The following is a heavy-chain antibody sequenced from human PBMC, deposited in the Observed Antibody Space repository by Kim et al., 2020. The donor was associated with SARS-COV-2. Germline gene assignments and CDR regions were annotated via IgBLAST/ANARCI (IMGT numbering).Heavy chain of an antibody. D-gene: IGHD6-19*01. J-gene: IGHJ4*02. V-gene: IGHV3-53*01. Sequence: GGSLRLSCAASGFTVSSHSMGWVRQAPGKGLEWVSVIYNGDKTSYADSVKGRFTISRDNSRNTLYLQMNSLRAEDTAVYYCASTQQWLVYVYWGQGTLVTVSS. CDR1: GFTVSSHS. CDR3: ASTQQWLVYVY. CDR2: IYNGDKT.